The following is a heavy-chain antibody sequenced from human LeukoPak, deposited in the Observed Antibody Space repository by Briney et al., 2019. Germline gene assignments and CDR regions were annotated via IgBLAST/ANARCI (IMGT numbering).Heavy chain of an antibody. CDR3: ARQGLLGSGSYYRVYYYYMDV. V-gene: IGHV5-51*01. Sequence: GESLKISCKGSGYSFTSYWIGWVRPMPGKGLEWMGIIYPGDSDTRYSPSFQGQVTISADKSISTAYLQWSSLKASDTAMYYCARQGLLGSGSYYRVYYYYMDVWGKGTTVTISS. CDR1: GYSFTSYW. J-gene: IGHJ6*03. CDR2: IYPGDSDT. D-gene: IGHD3-10*01.